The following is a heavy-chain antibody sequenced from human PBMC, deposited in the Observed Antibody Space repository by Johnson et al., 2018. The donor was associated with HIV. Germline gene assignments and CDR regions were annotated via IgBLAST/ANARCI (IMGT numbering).Heavy chain of an antibody. CDR1: GFTFSHYD. V-gene: IGHV3-13*01. J-gene: IGHJ3*02. D-gene: IGHD6-19*01. CDR2: IGTTDDT. CDR3: VRESLRPIPVNGPGDAPFDI. Sequence: VQLVESGGGLVRPGGSLRLSCAASGFTFSHYDMHWVRQVTGKGLEWVSAIGTTDDTYYPASVKGRFSISIDDAKDSLYLQMHSLRTEDTAVYYCVRESLRPIPVNGPGDAPFDIWGQGTMVTVSS.